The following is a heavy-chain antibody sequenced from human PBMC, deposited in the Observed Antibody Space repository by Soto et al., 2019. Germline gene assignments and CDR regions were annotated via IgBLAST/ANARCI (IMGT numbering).Heavy chain of an antibody. J-gene: IGHJ4*02. Sequence: QVQLVESGGGVVQPGRSLRLSCAASGFSFSNCGMHWVRQAPGKGLEWVAAISSDGSDKYYSESVKGRFTISRDNSKNMLFLQMNSLRVEDTAVYYCVKGSDVARQELDYWGQGTLVNVSS. V-gene: IGHV3-30*18. CDR1: GFSFSNCG. CDR3: VKGSDVARQELDY. CDR2: ISSDGSDK. D-gene: IGHD2-15*01.